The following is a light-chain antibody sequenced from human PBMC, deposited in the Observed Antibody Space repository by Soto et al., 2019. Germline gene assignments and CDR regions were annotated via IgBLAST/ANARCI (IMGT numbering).Light chain of an antibody. Sequence: DIQMTQSPSTLSASIGDRVTITCRASQSVSNWLAWYQQKPGKAPKLLIYDASSLESGVPSRFSGSGSGTEFTLTISSLQPDDFATYYCQQYNSISREFGQGTKVDI. CDR2: DAS. V-gene: IGKV1-5*01. J-gene: IGKJ1*01. CDR3: QQYNSISRE. CDR1: QSVSNW.